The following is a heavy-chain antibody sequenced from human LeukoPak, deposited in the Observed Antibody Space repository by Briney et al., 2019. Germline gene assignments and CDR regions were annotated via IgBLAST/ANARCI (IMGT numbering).Heavy chain of an antibody. D-gene: IGHD5-18*01. CDR2: INHSGST. J-gene: IGHJ6*02. CDR1: GGSFSGYY. Sequence: SETLSLTCAVYGGSFSGYYWSWIHQPPGKGLEWIGEINHSGSTNYNPSLKSRVTISVDTSKNQFSLKLSSVTAADTAVYYCARGVRGYSYGPYYHYYGMDVWGQGTTVTVSS. CDR3: ARGVRGYSYGPYYHYYGMDV. V-gene: IGHV4-34*01.